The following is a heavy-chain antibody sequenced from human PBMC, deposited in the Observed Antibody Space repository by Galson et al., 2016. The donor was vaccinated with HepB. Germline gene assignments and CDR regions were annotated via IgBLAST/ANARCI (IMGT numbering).Heavy chain of an antibody. CDR3: ARDLYYSQNIGYYASDY. V-gene: IGHV3-7*03. CDR2: INQHGSEK. J-gene: IGHJ4*02. Sequence: GSLRLSCAASGYAFSYYWMSWVRQAPEKGLEWVANINQHGSEKYYVDSVKDRFSISRDNAKNSLYLQMNGLGGEDTAVYFCARDLYYSQNIGYYASDYWGQGSLVTVSS. CDR1: GYAFSYYW. D-gene: IGHD3-22*01.